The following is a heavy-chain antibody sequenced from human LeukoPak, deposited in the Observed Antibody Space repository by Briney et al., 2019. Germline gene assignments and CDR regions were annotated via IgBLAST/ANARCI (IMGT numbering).Heavy chain of an antibody. CDR2: INTNTGNP. CDR1: GGTVSSYA. CDR3: AREESDYGDYVWAFDI. J-gene: IGHJ3*02. Sequence: GASVKVSCKASGGTVSSYAISWVRQAPGQGLEWMGWINTNTGNPTYAQGFTGRFVFSLDTSVSTAYLQISSLKAEDTAVYYCAREESDYGDYVWAFDIWGQGTMVTVSS. D-gene: IGHD4-17*01. V-gene: IGHV7-4-1*02.